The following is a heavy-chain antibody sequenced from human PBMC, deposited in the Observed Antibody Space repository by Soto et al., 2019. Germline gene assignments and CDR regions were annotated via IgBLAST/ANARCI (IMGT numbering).Heavy chain of an antibody. CDR1: GFTFSSYG. J-gene: IGHJ3*02. D-gene: IGHD2-15*01. Sequence: SLGLSCAASGFTFSSYGMHGVRQAPGKGLEWVAVISYDGSNKYYADSVKGRFTISRDNSKNTLYLQMNSLRAEDTAVYYCAKLATPDASDIWGQGTMVTVS. V-gene: IGHV3-30*18. CDR3: AKLATPDASDI. CDR2: ISYDGSNK.